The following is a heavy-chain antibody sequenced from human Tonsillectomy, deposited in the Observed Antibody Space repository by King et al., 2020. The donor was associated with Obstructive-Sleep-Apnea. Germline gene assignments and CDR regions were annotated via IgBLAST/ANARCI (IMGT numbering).Heavy chain of an antibody. CDR3: ARGGVWFGESP. CDR1: GYSFINFD. D-gene: IGHD3-10*01. Sequence: QLVQSGAEVKKPGASVEVSCQASGYSFINFDINWVRQATGHGLEWMGWMNPNSGKTGYAEKFLGRVTLSRNASISTAYMELRSLRSDDTAVYYCARGGVWFGESPWGQGTLVTVSS. V-gene: IGHV1-8*01. J-gene: IGHJ5*02. CDR2: MNPNSGKT.